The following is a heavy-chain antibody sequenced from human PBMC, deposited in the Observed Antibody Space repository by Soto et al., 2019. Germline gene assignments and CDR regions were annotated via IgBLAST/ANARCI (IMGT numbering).Heavy chain of an antibody. D-gene: IGHD1-1*01. J-gene: IGHJ4*02. CDR3: AHRGATGTGLYDY. Sequence: QITLKESGPTLVKPTQTLTLTCTFSGFLLSTSGVGVGWIRQPPGKALEWLALIYWDDDKRYSPSLKSRLTITKDTSKTQVVLTMTNMDPVDTATYYCAHRGATGTGLYDYWGQGTLVTVSS. CDR1: GFLLSTSGVG. CDR2: IYWDDDK. V-gene: IGHV2-5*02.